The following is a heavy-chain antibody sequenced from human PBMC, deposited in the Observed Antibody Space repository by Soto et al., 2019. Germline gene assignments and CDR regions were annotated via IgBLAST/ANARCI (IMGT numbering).Heavy chain of an antibody. J-gene: IGHJ4*02. CDR2: IYYSGST. V-gene: IGHV4-39*01. D-gene: IGHD2-15*01. CDR3: ARHTPAISISDH. Sequence: QLQLQESGPGLVKPSETLSLTCTVSGGSISSSSYYWGWIRQPPGKGLEWIGSIYYSGSTYYNPSLKSRVTISVDTSKTQFSLKLGSVTAAGTAVYYCARHTPAISISDHWGQGTLVTVSS. CDR1: GGSISSSSYY.